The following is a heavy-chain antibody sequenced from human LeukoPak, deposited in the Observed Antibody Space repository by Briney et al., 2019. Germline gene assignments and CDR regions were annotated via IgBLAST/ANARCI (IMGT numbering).Heavy chain of an antibody. CDR3: ARSGGYGWDY. D-gene: IGHD5-12*01. CDR1: GYIFSKYS. V-gene: IGHV3-21*01. CDR2: ISGSSTHI. J-gene: IGHJ4*02. Sequence: GGSLRLSCVASGYIFSKYSVNWVRQAPGKGLEWVSSISGSSTHIHYADSVKGRFTISRDNAKNLLFLQMNSLRVEDTAVYYCARSGGYGWDYWGQGAVVTVSS.